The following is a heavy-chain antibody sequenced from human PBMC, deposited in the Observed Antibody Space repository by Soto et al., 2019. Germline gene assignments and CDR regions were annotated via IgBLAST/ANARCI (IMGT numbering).Heavy chain of an antibody. J-gene: IGHJ4*02. V-gene: IGHV1-69*06. Sequence: SVKVSCKASGYTSTSYSISWVRQAPGQGLEWMGGIIPIFGTTNYAQRFHGRVTITADKSTSTVYMELYSLKSEDTAVYYCASDLGSGYDPGDYWGQGTLVTVSS. CDR2: IIPIFGTT. CDR1: GYTSTSYS. CDR3: ASDLGSGYDPGDY. D-gene: IGHD5-12*01.